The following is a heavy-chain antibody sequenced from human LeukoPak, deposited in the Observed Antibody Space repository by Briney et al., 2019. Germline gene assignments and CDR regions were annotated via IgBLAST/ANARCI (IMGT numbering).Heavy chain of an antibody. V-gene: IGHV3-43D*04. CDR3: AKDGAVTTEYYFDY. J-gene: IGHJ4*02. Sequence: PGGSLRLSCAASGFTFDDYAMHWVRHAPGKGLEWVSLISWDGGSTYYADSVKGRFTISRDNSKNSLYLQMNSLRAEDTALYYCAKDGAVTTEYYFDYWGQGTLVTVSS. CDR1: GFTFDDYA. CDR2: ISWDGGST. D-gene: IGHD4-17*01.